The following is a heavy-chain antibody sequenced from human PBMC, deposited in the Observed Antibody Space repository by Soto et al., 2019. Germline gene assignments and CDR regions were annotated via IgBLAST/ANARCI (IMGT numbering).Heavy chain of an antibody. CDR2: IDPSGGST. CDR3: ARDLKGGQKYYDFWSGYSPVDY. V-gene: IGHV1-46*03. Sequence: ASVKVSCKASGYNFTSYYMHWVRQAPGQGLEWMGIIDPSGGSTSYAQKFQGRVSMTRDTSTSTVYMDLSSLRSEDTAVYYCARDLKGGQKYYDFWSGYSPVDYWG. D-gene: IGHD3-3*01. J-gene: IGHJ4*01. CDR1: GYNFTSYY.